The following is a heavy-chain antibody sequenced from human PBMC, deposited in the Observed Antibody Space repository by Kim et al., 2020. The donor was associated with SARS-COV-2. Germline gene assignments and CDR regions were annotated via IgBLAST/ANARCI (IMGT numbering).Heavy chain of an antibody. Sequence: SETLSLTCSVSGGSIDSGNYYWSWIRQHPGKGLEWIGSISYSGNTYYTPSLKSRLTMSLDTSQNQFSLKMTSVTAADTAVYFCARDGRAGYNWVDPWGQG. D-gene: IGHD2-15*01. CDR2: ISYSGNT. CDR3: ARDGRAGYNWVDP. V-gene: IGHV4-31*03. J-gene: IGHJ5*02. CDR1: GGSIDSGNYY.